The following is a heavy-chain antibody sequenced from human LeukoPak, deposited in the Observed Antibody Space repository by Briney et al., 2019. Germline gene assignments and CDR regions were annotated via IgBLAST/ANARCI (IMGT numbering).Heavy chain of an antibody. D-gene: IGHD2-15*01. V-gene: IGHV5-51*01. CDR1: GYSFSSYW. CDR2: IHPGDSDT. CDR3: ARLYCSGGSCFDP. J-gene: IGHJ5*02. Sequence: GESLKISCKCSGYSFSSYWIAWVRPMPGTGLEWRGIIHPGDSDTRYSPSFQGQVTISADQSISTAYLQGITRKGSDTVMYYCARLYCSGGSCFDPWGQGTLVTVSS.